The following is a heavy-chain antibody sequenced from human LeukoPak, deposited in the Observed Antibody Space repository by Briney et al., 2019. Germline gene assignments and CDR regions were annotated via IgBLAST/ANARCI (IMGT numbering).Heavy chain of an antibody. CDR1: GFTFSDYS. CDR2: IGSSGNFI. Sequence: PGGSLRFSCAASGFTFSDYSLTWVRQAPGKGLEWISYIGSSGNFIYYADSVKGRFTISRDNAKNSLFLQMNSLRAEDTAVYYCARIRDSKVPFDYWGQGTLVTVSS. CDR3: ARIRDSKVPFDY. J-gene: IGHJ4*02. V-gene: IGHV3-21*05.